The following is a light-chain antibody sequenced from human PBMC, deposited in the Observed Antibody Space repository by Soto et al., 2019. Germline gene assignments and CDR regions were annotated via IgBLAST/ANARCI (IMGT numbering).Light chain of an antibody. J-gene: IGLJ1*01. CDR1: SSDVGGYNY. CDR2: DVN. CDR3: SSYTSSSTRV. Sequence: QSALTQPASVSGSPGQSITISCTGTSSDVGGYNYVSWYQQHPDKAPKLMIYDVNNRPSGVSNRFSGSKSGNTASLTISGLQAEDEADYYGSSYTSSSTRVFGTGTKVTVL. V-gene: IGLV2-14*01.